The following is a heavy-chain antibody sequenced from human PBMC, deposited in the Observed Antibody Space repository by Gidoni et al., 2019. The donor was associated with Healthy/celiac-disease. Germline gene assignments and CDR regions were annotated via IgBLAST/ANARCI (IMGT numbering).Heavy chain of an antibody. CDR2: LYWDDDK. J-gene: IGHJ4*02. Sequence: QITLKESGPTLVKPTQTLTLTCTFSGFSLSTSGVGVGWIRQPPGKALEWLALLYWDDDKRYSPSLKSRLTITKDTSKNQVVLTMTNMDPVDTATYYCAQRDYDTSAYYKWGQGALVTVSS. V-gene: IGHV2-5*02. CDR3: AQRDYDTSAYYK. CDR1: GFSLSTSGVG. D-gene: IGHD3-22*01.